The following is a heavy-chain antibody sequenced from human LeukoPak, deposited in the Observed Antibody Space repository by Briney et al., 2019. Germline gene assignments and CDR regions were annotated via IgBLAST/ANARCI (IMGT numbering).Heavy chain of an antibody. CDR3: AKGVVAATNAAYYGMDV. CDR1: GFTFSNAW. J-gene: IGHJ6*02. CDR2: ISYDESDK. V-gene: IGHV3-30*18. Sequence: GGSLRLSCAASGFTFSNAWMSWVRQAPGKGLEWMAVISYDESDKYYADSVKGRFTISRDNSKNTLYLQMNSLRPEDTAVYYCAKGVVAATNAAYYGMDVWGQGTTVTVSS. D-gene: IGHD2-15*01.